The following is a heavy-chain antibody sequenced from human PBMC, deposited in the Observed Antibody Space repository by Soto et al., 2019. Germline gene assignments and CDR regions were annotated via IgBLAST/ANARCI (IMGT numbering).Heavy chain of an antibody. CDR1: GFTFSSYA. CDR2: ISGSGGDT. Sequence: PSETLSLSCAASGFTFSSYAMSWVRQAPGKGLEWVSAISGSGGDTYYADSVQGRFTISRDNSKNTLYLQMSSLRAEDTAVYYCAKHYCGSSTTCFDAFDFWGQGTMVTVSS. V-gene: IGHV3-23*01. D-gene: IGHD2-2*01. J-gene: IGHJ3*01. CDR3: AKHYCGSSTTCFDAFDF.